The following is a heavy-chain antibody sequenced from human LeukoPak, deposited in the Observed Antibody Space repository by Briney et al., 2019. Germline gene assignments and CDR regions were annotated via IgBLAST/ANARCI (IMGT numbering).Heavy chain of an antibody. V-gene: IGHV3-9*03. J-gene: IGHJ6*02. D-gene: IGHD3-10*01. CDR3: AKDSGIYYYYGMDV. Sequence: PGRSLRLSCGASGFTFDYYPMHWVRQAPGKGLEWVSGISWNSGSIGYADSVKGRFTISRDNAKNSLYLQMNSLRAEDMALYYCAKDSGIYYYYGMDVWGQGTTVTVSS. CDR1: GFTFDYYP. CDR2: ISWNSGSI.